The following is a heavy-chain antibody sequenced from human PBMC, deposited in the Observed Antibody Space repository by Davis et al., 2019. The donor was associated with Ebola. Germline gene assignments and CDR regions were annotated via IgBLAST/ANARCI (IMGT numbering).Heavy chain of an antibody. D-gene: IGHD2-15*01. CDR1: GGSFSGYY. J-gene: IGHJ5*02. Sequence: SGTLSLTCAVYGGSFSGYYWYWIRQPPGKGLEWIAEINHSGSTNYNPSLKSRVTISVDTSKNQFSLKLSSVTAADTAVYYCARALGYCRFDPWGQGTLVTVSS. CDR3: ARALGYCRFDP. V-gene: IGHV4-34*01. CDR2: INHSGST.